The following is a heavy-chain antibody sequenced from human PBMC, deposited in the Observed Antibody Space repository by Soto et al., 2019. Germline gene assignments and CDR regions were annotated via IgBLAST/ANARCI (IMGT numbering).Heavy chain of an antibody. CDR3: AREYYYDSSCFDY. Sequence: WTWIRQHPQKGLEWIGHIYYSGSTYYNPSLKSRVTVSVDTSKNQFALKLSSVTAADTAVYYCAREYYYDSSCFDYWGQGTLVTVSS. CDR2: IYYSGST. D-gene: IGHD3-22*01. V-gene: IGHV4-31*02. J-gene: IGHJ4*02.